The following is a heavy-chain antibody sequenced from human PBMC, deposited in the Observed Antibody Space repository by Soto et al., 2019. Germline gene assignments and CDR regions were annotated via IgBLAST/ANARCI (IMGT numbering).Heavy chain of an antibody. J-gene: IGHJ4*02. D-gene: IGHD5-12*01. V-gene: IGHV3-48*02. CDR2: ITYSSSTI. Sequence: GGSLRLSCAASGFTFSSYSMNWVRQAPGKGLEWVSSITYSSSTIYYADSVKGRFTISRDNARNSLYLQMNRLRDEDTAVYYCARAKALIRVATIIDYWGQGTLVTVSS. CDR3: ARAKALIRVATIIDY. CDR1: GFTFSSYS.